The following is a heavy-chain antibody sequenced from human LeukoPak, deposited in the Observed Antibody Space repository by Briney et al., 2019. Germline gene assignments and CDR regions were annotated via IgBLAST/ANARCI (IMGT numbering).Heavy chain of an antibody. V-gene: IGHV4-59*01. J-gene: IGHJ5*02. CDR2: IYYSGST. CDR1: GVSISSYY. D-gene: IGHD6-13*01. CDR3: AREAAAGPNWFDP. Sequence: SETLSLTCTVSGVSISSYYWIWIRQPPGKGLEWIGYIYYSGSTNYNPSLKSRVTISVDTSKNQFSLKLGSVSVVDTAVYYCAREAAAGPNWFDPWGQGTLVTVSS.